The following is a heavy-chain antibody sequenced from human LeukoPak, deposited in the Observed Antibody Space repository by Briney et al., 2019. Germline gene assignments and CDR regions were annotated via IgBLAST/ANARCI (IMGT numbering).Heavy chain of an antibody. CDR3: ARDRTMVRGVSRFDP. J-gene: IGHJ5*02. D-gene: IGHD3-10*01. CDR2: ISSSSSYI. Sequence: GGSLRLSCAASGFTFSSYSMNWVRQAPGKGLEWVSSISSSSSYIYYADSVKGRFTISRDNAKNSLYLKINSLRAEDTAVYYCARDRTMVRGVSRFDPWGQGTLVTVSS. V-gene: IGHV3-21*01. CDR1: GFTFSSYS.